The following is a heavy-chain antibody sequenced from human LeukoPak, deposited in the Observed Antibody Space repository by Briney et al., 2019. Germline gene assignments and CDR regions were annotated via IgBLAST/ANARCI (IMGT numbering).Heavy chain of an antibody. J-gene: IGHJ4*02. CDR1: GFTFSSYS. CDR3: VKVDT. Sequence: GGSLRLSCAASGFTFSSYSMDWVRQSPGKGLDWVAFIRNDGNKKNYAESVKGRFTISRDNSKNTLYLQMDSLSAEDTAVYYCVKVDTWGQGTLVTVSS. CDR2: IRNDGNKK. V-gene: IGHV3-30*02. D-gene: IGHD5-18*01.